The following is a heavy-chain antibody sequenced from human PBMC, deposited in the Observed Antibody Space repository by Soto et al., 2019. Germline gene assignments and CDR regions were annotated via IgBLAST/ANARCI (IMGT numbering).Heavy chain of an antibody. D-gene: IGHD6-13*01. CDR2: IIPIFGTA. CDR1: GGTFSSYA. CDR3: AREREGDIAAAGWFDP. J-gene: IGHJ5*02. V-gene: IGHV1-69*01. Sequence: QVQLVQSGAEVKKPGSSVKVSCKASGGTFSSYAICWVRQAPGQGLEWMGGIIPIFGTANYAQKFQGRVTITADESTSTAYMELSSLRSEDTAVYYCAREREGDIAAAGWFDPWGQGTLVTVSS.